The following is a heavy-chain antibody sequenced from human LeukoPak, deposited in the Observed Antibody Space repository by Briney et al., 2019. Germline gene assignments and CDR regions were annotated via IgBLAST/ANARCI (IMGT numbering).Heavy chain of an antibody. CDR2: INGSGGST. CDR1: GFTFSSYS. D-gene: IGHD3-22*01. V-gene: IGHV3-23*01. Sequence: GGSLRLSCAASGFTFSSYSMSWVRQAPGKGLEWVAGINGSGGSTYYADSVKGRFTISRDNSKNTLYLQMNSLRAEDTAVYYCAKDPLNYYDSSGYYPGEASDIWGQGTMVTVSS. J-gene: IGHJ3*02. CDR3: AKDPLNYYDSSGYYPGEASDI.